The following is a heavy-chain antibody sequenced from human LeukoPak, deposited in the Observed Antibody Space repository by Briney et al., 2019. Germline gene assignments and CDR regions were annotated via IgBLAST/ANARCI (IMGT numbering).Heavy chain of an antibody. D-gene: IGHD1-1*01. Sequence: GGSLRLSCEASGFTFSIYEVNWVRQAPGKGLEWLSHISDSGSSVHYADSVKGRFTISGDNSKNSLYLEMNSLRVEDTAIYYCARVATTAIGTVYMDVWGKGTTVTISS. J-gene: IGHJ6*03. CDR3: ARVATTAIGTVYMDV. V-gene: IGHV3-48*03. CDR1: GFTFSIYE. CDR2: ISDSGSSV.